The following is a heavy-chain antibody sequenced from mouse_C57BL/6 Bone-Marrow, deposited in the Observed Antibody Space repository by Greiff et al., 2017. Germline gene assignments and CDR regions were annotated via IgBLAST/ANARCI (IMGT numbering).Heavy chain of an antibody. D-gene: IGHD4-1*01. Sequence: EVNVVESGGGLVQSGRSLRLSCATSGFTFSAFYMEWVRQAPGKGLEWIAASSHKANDYTTEYSASVKGRFIVSRDTSQSILYLQMNALRAEDTAIYYCARDRWEGGAMDYWGQGTSVTVSS. V-gene: IGHV7-1*01. CDR1: GFTFSAFY. CDR2: SSHKANDYTT. J-gene: IGHJ4*01. CDR3: ARDRWEGGAMDY.